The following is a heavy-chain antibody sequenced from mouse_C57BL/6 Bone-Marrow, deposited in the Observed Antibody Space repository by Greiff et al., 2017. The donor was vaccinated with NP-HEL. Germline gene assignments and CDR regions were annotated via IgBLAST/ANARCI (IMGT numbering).Heavy chain of an antibody. V-gene: IGHV1-9*01. J-gene: IGHJ1*03. CDR1: GYTFTGYW. D-gene: IGHD1-1*01. CDR2: ILPGSGST. CDR3: ARRGLIITTVPHWYFDV. Sequence: QVHVKQSGAELMKPGASVKLSCKATGYTFTGYWIEWVKQRPGHGLEWIGEILPGSGSTNYNEKFKGKATFTADTSSNTAYMQLSSLTTEDSAIYYCARRGLIITTVPHWYFDVWGTGTTVTVSS.